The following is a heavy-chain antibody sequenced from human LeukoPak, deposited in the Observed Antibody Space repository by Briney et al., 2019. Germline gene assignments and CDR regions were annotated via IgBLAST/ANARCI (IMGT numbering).Heavy chain of an antibody. J-gene: IGHJ6*03. V-gene: IGHV1-8*02. CDR1: GYTFTSYG. CDR3: ARGPPAAANYYYYMDV. CDR2: MNPGSGDT. D-gene: IGHD2-2*01. Sequence: EASVKVSCKASGYTFTSYGISWVRQAPGQGLEWMGWMNPGSGDTAYAQKFQGRVTMTRDTSISTAYMELSRLRSDDTAVYYCARGPPAAANYYYYMDVWGKGTTVTVSS.